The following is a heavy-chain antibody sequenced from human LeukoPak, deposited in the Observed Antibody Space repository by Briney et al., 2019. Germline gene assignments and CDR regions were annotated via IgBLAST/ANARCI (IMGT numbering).Heavy chain of an antibody. CDR3: ARNDFWSGYYSPHYGMDV. CDR1: GFTFSSYG. Sequence: PGGSLRLSCAASGFTFSSYGMPWVRQAPGKGLEWVAVISYDGSNKYYADSVKGRFTISRDNSKNTLYLQMNSLRAEDTAVYYCARNDFWSGYYSPHYGMDVWGQGTTVTVSS. D-gene: IGHD3-3*01. J-gene: IGHJ6*02. V-gene: IGHV3-30*03. CDR2: ISYDGSNK.